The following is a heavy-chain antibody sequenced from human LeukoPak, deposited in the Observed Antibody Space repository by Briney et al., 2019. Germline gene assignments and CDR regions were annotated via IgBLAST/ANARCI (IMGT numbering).Heavy chain of an antibody. CDR2: INTNTGNP. CDR3: ARSYYYEQYYFDY. V-gene: IGHV7-4-1*02. Sequence: ASVKVSCKASGGTFSSYAISWVRQAPGQGLEWMGWINTNTGNPTYAQGFTGRFVFSLDTSVSTAYPQISSLKAEDTAVYYCARSYYYEQYYFDYWGQGTLDTVSS. J-gene: IGHJ4*02. D-gene: IGHD3-22*01. CDR1: GGTFSSYA.